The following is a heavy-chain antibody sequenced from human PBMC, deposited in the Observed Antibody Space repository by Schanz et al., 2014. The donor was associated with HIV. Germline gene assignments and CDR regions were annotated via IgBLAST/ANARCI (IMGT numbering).Heavy chain of an antibody. CDR3: ARAKWPPRSRHFDF. CDR2: INHSGTT. J-gene: IGHJ4*02. CDR1: AGSFSGYH. Sequence: QVQLQQWGAGLLKPSETLSLTCVVYAGSFSGYHWSWIRQPPGKGLEWIGGINHSGTTNYNPSVTSRVTISLDTSKRQFSLRLTSVTAADTAVYYCARAKWPPRSRHFDFWGQGKLVTVSS. V-gene: IGHV4-34*01. D-gene: IGHD6-13*01.